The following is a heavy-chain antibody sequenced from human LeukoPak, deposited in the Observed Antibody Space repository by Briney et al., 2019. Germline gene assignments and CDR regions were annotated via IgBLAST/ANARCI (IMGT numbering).Heavy chain of an antibody. Sequence: GASVKVSCKASGYTFTSYDINWVRQATGQGLEWMGWMNPNSGNTGYAQKFQGRVTITRNTSISTAYMELSSLRSEDTALYFCTRVDGSPDYWGQGTLVTVSS. CDR1: GYTFTSYD. CDR3: TRVDGSPDY. J-gene: IGHJ4*02. D-gene: IGHD2-15*01. V-gene: IGHV1-8*03. CDR2: MNPNSGNT.